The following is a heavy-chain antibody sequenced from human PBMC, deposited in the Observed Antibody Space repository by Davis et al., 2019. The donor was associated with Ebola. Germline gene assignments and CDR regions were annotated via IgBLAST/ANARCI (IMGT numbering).Heavy chain of an antibody. J-gene: IGHJ6*02. CDR3: AKDTGSSSWYDYYGMDV. V-gene: IGHV3-23*01. CDR2: ISGSGGST. CDR1: GFTFSSYA. Sequence: GESLKISCAASGFTFSSYAMSWVRQAPGKGLEWVSAISGSGGSTYYADSVKGRFTISRDNSKNTLYLQMNSLRAEDTAVYYCAKDTGSSSWYDYYGMDVWGQGTTVTVSS. D-gene: IGHD6-13*01.